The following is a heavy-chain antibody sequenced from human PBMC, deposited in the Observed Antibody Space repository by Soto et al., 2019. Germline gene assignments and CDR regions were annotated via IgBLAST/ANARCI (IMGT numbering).Heavy chain of an antibody. CDR2: ISGSGGST. CDR1: GFTFSSYA. CDR3: AKDLTLYSSSSGVDY. Sequence: GGSLRLSCVASGFTFSSYAMSWVRQAPGKGLEWVSAISGSGGSTYYADSVKGRFTISRDNSKNTLYLQMNSLRAEDTAVYYCAKDLTLYSSSSGVDYWGQGTLVTVSS. J-gene: IGHJ4*02. V-gene: IGHV3-23*01. D-gene: IGHD6-6*01.